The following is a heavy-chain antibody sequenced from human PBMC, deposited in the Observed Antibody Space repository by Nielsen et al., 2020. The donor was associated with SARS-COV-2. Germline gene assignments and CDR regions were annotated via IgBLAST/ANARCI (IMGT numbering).Heavy chain of an antibody. Sequence: GESLRLSCAASGFTFSSYSMNWVRQAPGKGLEWVSSTSSSSSYIYYADSVKGRFTISRDNAKNSLYLQMNSLRAEDTAVYYCARAVTAMGRRTYYFDYWGQGTLVTVSS. CDR1: GFTFSSYS. CDR2: TSSSSSYI. CDR3: ARAVTAMGRRTYYFDY. V-gene: IGHV3-21*01. J-gene: IGHJ4*02. D-gene: IGHD5-18*01.